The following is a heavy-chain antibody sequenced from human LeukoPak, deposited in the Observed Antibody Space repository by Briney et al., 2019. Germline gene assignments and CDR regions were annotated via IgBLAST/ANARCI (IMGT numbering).Heavy chain of an antibody. Sequence: GGSLRLSCAASGFTFDDYGMSWVRQAPGKGLEWVSGINWNGGSTGYADSVKGRFTISRDNAKNSLYLQMNSLRAEDTALYYCARDPGTITMIRTPPDYWGQGTLVTVSS. V-gene: IGHV3-20*04. CDR2: INWNGGST. J-gene: IGHJ4*02. CDR1: GFTFDDYG. CDR3: ARDPGTITMIRTPPDY. D-gene: IGHD3-22*01.